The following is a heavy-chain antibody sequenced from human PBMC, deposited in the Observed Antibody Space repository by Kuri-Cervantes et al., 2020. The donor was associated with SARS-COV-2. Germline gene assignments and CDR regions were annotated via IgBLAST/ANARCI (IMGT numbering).Heavy chain of an antibody. CDR1: GFTFSSYA. CDR2: ISNDGSNK. J-gene: IGHJ4*02. CDR3: AREEVLNFDY. Sequence: GGSLRLSCAASGFTFSSYAMHWVRQAPGKGLEWVAVISNDGSNKYYADSVKGRFTISRDNSKNTLYLQMNSLRAEDTAVYYSAREEVLNFDYWGQGTLVTVSS. D-gene: IGHD3-10*01. V-gene: IGHV3-30-3*01.